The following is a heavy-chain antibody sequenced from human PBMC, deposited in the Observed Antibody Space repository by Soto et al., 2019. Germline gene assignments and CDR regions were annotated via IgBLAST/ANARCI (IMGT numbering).Heavy chain of an antibody. J-gene: IGHJ3*02. Sequence: GESLKISCMGSGYSFTSYWIGWVRQMPGKGLEWMGIIYPGDSDTRYSPSFQGQVTISADKSISTAYLQWSSLKASDTAMYYCARIGTYYYDSSGYPDAFAIWGQGTMVTVSS. CDR3: ARIGTYYYDSSGYPDAFAI. D-gene: IGHD3-22*01. CDR1: GYSFTSYW. CDR2: IYPGDSDT. V-gene: IGHV5-51*01.